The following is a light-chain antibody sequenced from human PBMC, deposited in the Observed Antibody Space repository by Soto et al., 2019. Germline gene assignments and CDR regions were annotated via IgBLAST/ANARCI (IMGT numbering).Light chain of an antibody. CDR1: SSDVGGYNY. Sequence: QSALTQPPSASGSPGQSVTISCTGTSSDVGGYNYVSWFQQNPGKAPKLIIYEVTKRPSGVPDRFSGSKSGNTASLTVSGLQAEDEADYYCASSGGNYVVFGGGTKLTVL. V-gene: IGLV2-8*01. CDR2: EVT. CDR3: ASSGGNYVV. J-gene: IGLJ2*01.